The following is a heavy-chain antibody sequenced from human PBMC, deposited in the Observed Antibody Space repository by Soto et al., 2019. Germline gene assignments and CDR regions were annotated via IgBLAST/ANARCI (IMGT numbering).Heavy chain of an antibody. CDR2: IYHSGST. D-gene: IGHD3-10*01. Sequence: SETLSLTCAVSGGSISSSNWWSWVRQPPGKGLEWIGEIYHSGSTSYNPSLKSRVSISVDKSKNQFSLNLSSVSAADTAVYYCARGGDYYGSGSYYPKLYWGQGTLVTVSS. J-gene: IGHJ4*02. CDR1: GGSISSSNW. V-gene: IGHV4-4*02. CDR3: ARGGDYYGSGSYYPKLY.